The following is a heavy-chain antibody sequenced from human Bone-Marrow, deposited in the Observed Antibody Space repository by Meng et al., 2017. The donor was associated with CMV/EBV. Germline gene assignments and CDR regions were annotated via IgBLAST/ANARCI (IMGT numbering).Heavy chain of an antibody. Sequence: ASVKVSCKASGYNFNAYYIYWVRQAPGQRLECMGWINPNTDGTNYAQGFQGRVSMTRDTSISTAYMELSRLMADDTAVYYCARDRYAGTYWGGHDAFDMWGQGTQVTVSS. CDR2: INPNTDGT. CDR1: GYNFNAYY. J-gene: IGHJ3*02. D-gene: IGHD1-26*01. CDR3: ARDRYAGTYWGGHDAFDM. V-gene: IGHV1-2*02.